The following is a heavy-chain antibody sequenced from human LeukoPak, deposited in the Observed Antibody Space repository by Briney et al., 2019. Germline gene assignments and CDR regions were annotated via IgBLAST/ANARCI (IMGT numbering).Heavy chain of an antibody. D-gene: IGHD6-19*01. CDR2: INHSGST. CDR3: ARRGRGSGWYNWFDP. J-gene: IGHJ5*02. Sequence: KPSETLSLTCAVYGGSFSGYYWSWIRQPPGKGLGWMGEINHSGSTNYNPSLKSRVTISVDTSKNQFSLKLSSVTAADTAVYYCARRGRGSGWYNWFDPWGQGTLVTVSS. V-gene: IGHV4-34*01. CDR1: GGSFSGYY.